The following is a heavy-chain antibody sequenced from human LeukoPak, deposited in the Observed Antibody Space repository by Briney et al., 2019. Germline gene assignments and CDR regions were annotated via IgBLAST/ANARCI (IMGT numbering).Heavy chain of an antibody. CDR3: ARDGPGRPLGY. V-gene: IGHV4-59*12. D-gene: IGHD1-26*01. CDR2: IYYSGST. J-gene: IGHJ4*02. Sequence: SETLSLTCTVSGGSISSYYWSWIRQPPGKGLEWIGYIYYSGSTNYNPSLKSRVTISVDTSKNQFSLKLSSVTAADTAVYYCARDGPGRPLGYWGQGTLVTVSS. CDR1: GGSISSYY.